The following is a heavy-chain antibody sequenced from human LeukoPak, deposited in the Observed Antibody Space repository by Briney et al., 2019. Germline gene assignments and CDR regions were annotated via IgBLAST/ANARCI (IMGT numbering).Heavy chain of an antibody. CDR1: GGTFSSYT. Sequence: ASVKVSCKASGGTFSSYTISWVRQAPGQGLEWMGRIIPILGIANYAQKFQGRVTITADKSTSTAYMELSSLRSEDTAVYYCARGPSLGYFDYWAREPWSPSPQ. J-gene: IGHJ4*02. CDR2: IIPILGIA. CDR3: ARGPSLGYFDY. V-gene: IGHV1-69*02.